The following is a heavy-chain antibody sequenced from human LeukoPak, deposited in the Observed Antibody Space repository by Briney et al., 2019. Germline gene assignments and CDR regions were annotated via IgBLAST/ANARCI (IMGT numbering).Heavy chain of an antibody. D-gene: IGHD3-10*01. CDR2: IYISGSGST. J-gene: IGHJ4*02. CDR1: GGSISSYY. Sequence: SETLSLTCTVSGGSISSYYWSWIRQPAGKGLEWIGRIYISGSGSTNYNPSLKSRVTISVDTSKNQFSLKLSSVTAADTAVYYCARTITMVRGVIISRRHFDYWGQGTLVTVSS. CDR3: ARTITMVRGVIISRRHFDY. V-gene: IGHV4-4*07.